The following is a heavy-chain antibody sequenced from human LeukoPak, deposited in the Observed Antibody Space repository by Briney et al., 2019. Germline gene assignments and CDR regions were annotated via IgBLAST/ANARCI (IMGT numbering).Heavy chain of an antibody. Sequence: GGSLRLSCAASGFTFSSYSMNWVRQAPGKGLEWVSYISSSSSTIYYADSVKGRFTISRDNAKNSLYLQMNSLRAEDTAVYYCARAPDYYDSSGSGTTRDYWGQGTLVTVSS. CDR1: GFTFSSYS. J-gene: IGHJ4*02. D-gene: IGHD3-22*01. CDR2: ISSSSSTI. CDR3: ARAPDYYDSSGSGTTRDY. V-gene: IGHV3-48*04.